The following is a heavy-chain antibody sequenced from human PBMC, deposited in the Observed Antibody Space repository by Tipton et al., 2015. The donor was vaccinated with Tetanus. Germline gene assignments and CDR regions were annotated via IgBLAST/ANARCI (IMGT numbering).Heavy chain of an antibody. CDR1: GGSLRSDDYQ. D-gene: IGHD2-2*01. J-gene: IGHJ5*02. CDR2: VDRSGTT. CDR3: ARGSDIVVVPGVTRADWFDP. Sequence: LRLSCSVSGGSLRSDDYQWNWIRQPAGKGLEWIGRVDRSGTTTYNPSLKGRVTMSLDTSKNQFSLKLTSVTAADTAMYYCARGSDIVVVPGVTRADWFDPWGQGTLVTVSS. V-gene: IGHV4-61*02.